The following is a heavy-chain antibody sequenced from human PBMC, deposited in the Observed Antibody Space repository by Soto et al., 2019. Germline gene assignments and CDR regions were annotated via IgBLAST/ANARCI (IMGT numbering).Heavy chain of an antibody. V-gene: IGHV4-34*01. CDR3: SRDVDFGEEDV. CDR2: ISYSGST. CDR1: GGSFSGYY. Sequence: SETLSLTCAVYGGSFSGYYWTWIRQSPGKGLEWIGQISYSGSTNYNPSLKSRVTISIDTSKNQFSLKLTSATAADTAVYYCSRDVDFGEEDVWGQGTTVTVSS. J-gene: IGHJ6*02. D-gene: IGHD4-17*01.